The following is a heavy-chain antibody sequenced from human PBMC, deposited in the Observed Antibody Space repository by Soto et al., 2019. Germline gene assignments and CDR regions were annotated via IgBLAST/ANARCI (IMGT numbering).Heavy chain of an antibody. CDR2: ISYDGSNK. Sequence: HPGGSLRLSCAASGFTFSSYAMHWVRQAPGKGLEWVAVISYDGSNKYYADSVKGRFTISRDNSKNTLYLQMNSLRAEDTAVYYCAREAMITFGGVIVPPLYWGQGTLVTVSS. CDR1: GFTFSSYA. J-gene: IGHJ4*02. V-gene: IGHV3-30-3*01. D-gene: IGHD3-16*02. CDR3: AREAMITFGGVIVPPLY.